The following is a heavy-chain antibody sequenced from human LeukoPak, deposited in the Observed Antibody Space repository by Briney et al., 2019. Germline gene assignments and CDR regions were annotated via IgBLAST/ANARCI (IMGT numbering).Heavy chain of an antibody. Sequence: GGSLRLSCTASGFTFSDYAMTWVRQAPGKGLEWVGFTRNKANGGTADYAASVKGRFTISRDDSKTIAYLQMNSLKTEDTAVYFCSRAYSTGWLGINDYWGQGTLVTVSS. CDR2: TRNKANGGTA. D-gene: IGHD6-19*01. V-gene: IGHV3-49*04. J-gene: IGHJ4*02. CDR3: SRAYSTGWLGINDY. CDR1: GFTFSDYA.